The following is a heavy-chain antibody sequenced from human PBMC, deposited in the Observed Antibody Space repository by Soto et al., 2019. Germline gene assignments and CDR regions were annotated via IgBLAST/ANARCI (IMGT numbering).Heavy chain of an antibody. Sequence: ASVKVSCKASGVSLSSYVINWVRQAPGQGLEWMGGIIPLFGTANHAQRLQGRVLITADVSTSTVYMEMSSLRFEDTAIYYCIYHYDSSGFFYIDSWGQGTQVTVLL. CDR1: GVSLSSYV. CDR2: IIPLFGTA. D-gene: IGHD3-22*01. CDR3: IYHYDSSGFFYIDS. J-gene: IGHJ5*01. V-gene: IGHV1-69*13.